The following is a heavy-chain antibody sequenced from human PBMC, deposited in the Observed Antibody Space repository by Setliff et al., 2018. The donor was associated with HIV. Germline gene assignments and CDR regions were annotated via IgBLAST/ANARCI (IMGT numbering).Heavy chain of an antibody. D-gene: IGHD2-15*01. J-gene: IGHJ4*02. CDR2: TNPSGST. Sequence: SETLSLTCAVSGGSLSGSYLSWIRQTPGKGLEWIGETNPSGSTSYNPSLKSRVTISVDTSRIHFYVNLTSLTAADTAVYYCAKVGSWGGRGYFDSWGQGISVTVSS. CDR3: AKVGSWGGRGYFDS. V-gene: IGHV4-34*01. CDR1: GGSLSGSY.